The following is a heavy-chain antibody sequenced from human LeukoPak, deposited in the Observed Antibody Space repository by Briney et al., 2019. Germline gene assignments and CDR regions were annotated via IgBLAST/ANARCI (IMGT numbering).Heavy chain of an antibody. Sequence: SQTLSLTCTVSGGSISSGSYYWSWIRQPAGKGLEWIGRIYTSGSTNYNPSLKSRVTISVDTSKNQFSLKLSSVTAADTAVYYCARGVPILNHNYVDTAMVIPFDLWGRGTLVTVSS. J-gene: IGHJ2*01. CDR3: ARGVPILNHNYVDTAMVIPFDL. CDR2: IYTSGST. V-gene: IGHV4-61*02. CDR1: GGSISSGSYY. D-gene: IGHD5-18*01.